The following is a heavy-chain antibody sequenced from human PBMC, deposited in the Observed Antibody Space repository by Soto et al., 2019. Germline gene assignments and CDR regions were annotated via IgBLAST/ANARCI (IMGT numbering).Heavy chain of an antibody. CDR3: ARCSVLLWFGELSGPAFDI. V-gene: IGHV3-7*01. Sequence: PGGSLRLSCAASGFTVSSYWMSWVRQAPGKGLEWVANIKQDGSEKYYVDSVKGRFTISRDNAKNSLYLRMNSLRAEDTAVYYCARCSVLLWFGELSGPAFDIWGQGTMVTVSS. J-gene: IGHJ3*02. D-gene: IGHD3-10*01. CDR1: GFTVSSYW. CDR2: IKQDGSEK.